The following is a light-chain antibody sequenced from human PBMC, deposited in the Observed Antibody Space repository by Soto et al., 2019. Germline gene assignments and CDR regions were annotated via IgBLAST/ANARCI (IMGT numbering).Light chain of an antibody. CDR3: QQSYSTPFT. J-gene: IGKJ3*01. V-gene: IGKV1-39*01. CDR1: QSISNY. Sequence: DIQMTQSPSSLSASVGDSVTITCRASQSISNYLNWYQQKPGKAPKLLVYAASSLQSGVPSRFSGSGSGTDFTLTISRLQPEDCATYYCQQSYSTPFTFGPGTKVDIK. CDR2: AAS.